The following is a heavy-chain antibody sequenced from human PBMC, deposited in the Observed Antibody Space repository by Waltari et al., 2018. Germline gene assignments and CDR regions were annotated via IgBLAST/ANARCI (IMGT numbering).Heavy chain of an antibody. CDR2: ISATADAT. Sequence: EVQLLASGGGKVSPGGSLRLSCGTSGFRFSTYAMTWVRQSTEKGLQWVSTISATADATYYAESVKGRFTVSRDQSKSTLYLQMNSLTFEDTAVYYCAKGGRDWGPHFDYWGQGIPVIVSS. J-gene: IGHJ4*02. CDR3: AKGGRDWGPHFDY. CDR1: GFRFSTYA. V-gene: IGHV3-23*01. D-gene: IGHD7-27*01.